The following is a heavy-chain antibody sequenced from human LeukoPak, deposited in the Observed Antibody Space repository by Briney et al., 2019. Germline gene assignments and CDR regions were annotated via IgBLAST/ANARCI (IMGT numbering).Heavy chain of an antibody. CDR3: ARVAEGPADY. V-gene: IGHV4-59*01. CDR2: IYYSGST. CDR1: GGSFSGYY. Sequence: PSETLSLTCAVYGGSFSGYYWSWIRQPPGKGLEWIGYIYYSGSTNYNPSLKSRVTISVDTSKNQFSLKLSSVTAADTAVYYCARVAEGPADYWGQGTLVTVSS. J-gene: IGHJ4*02.